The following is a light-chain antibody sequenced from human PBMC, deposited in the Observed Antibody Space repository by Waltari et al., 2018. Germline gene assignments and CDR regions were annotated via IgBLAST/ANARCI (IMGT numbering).Light chain of an antibody. CDR3: EQCDSLPMT. Sequence: DIQMTQSPSSLSASVGDRVTITCQASQDISTYLNWYQQTPGKAPKLLIYDASSLETGVPSRFSGSGSGSDFPFTITSLQPEDIGTYYCEQCDSLPMTFGQGTRLEI. CDR1: QDISTY. CDR2: DAS. V-gene: IGKV1-33*01. J-gene: IGKJ5*01.